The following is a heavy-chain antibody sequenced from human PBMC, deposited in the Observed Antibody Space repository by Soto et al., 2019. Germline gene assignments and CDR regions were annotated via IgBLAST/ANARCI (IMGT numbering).Heavy chain of an antibody. CDR3: ATDGSGGRGLA. V-gene: IGHV3-9*01. CDR2: ISWNSGSI. CDR1: GFTFDDYA. J-gene: IGHJ4*02. D-gene: IGHD3-10*01. Sequence: DVQLVESGGGLVQPGRSLRLSCAASGFTFDDYAMHWVRQAPGKGLEWVSGISWNSGSIGYADSVKGRFTISRDNAKNSLDLQMNSLRAEDTALYYCATDGSGGRGLAWGQGTLVTVSS.